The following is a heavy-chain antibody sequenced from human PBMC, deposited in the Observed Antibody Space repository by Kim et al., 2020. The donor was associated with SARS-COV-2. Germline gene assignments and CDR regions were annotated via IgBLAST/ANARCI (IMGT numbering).Heavy chain of an antibody. CDR1: GFTFSSYG. Sequence: GGSLRLSCAASGFTFSSYGMHWVRQAPGKGLEWVAVISYDGSNKYYADSVKGRFTISRDNSKNTLYLQMNSLRAEDTAVYYCAKAAKLLFDYYGMDVWGQGTTVNVSS. D-gene: IGHD3-10*01. V-gene: IGHV3-30*18. J-gene: IGHJ6*02. CDR3: AKAAKLLFDYYGMDV. CDR2: ISYDGSNK.